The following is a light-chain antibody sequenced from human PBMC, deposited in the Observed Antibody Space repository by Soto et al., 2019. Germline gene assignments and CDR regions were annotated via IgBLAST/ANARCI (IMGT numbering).Light chain of an antibody. CDR1: QSVASSF. CDR3: HKYGPSPLT. CDR2: TAS. J-gene: IGKJ4*01. Sequence: EIVLTQSPGTLSLSPGARATLSCRASQSVASSFIAWFQQKPGQPPRLLIYTASSRAPGIPDRFTASGSGTDFTLTISRLEPEDLAVYFCHKYGPSPLTFGGGTKVEI. V-gene: IGKV3-20*01.